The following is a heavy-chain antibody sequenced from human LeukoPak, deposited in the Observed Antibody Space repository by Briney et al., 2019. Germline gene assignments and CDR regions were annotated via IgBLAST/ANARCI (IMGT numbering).Heavy chain of an antibody. J-gene: IGHJ4*02. CDR3: GRIIVGGTGVDY. V-gene: IGHV3-74*03. D-gene: IGHD1-26*01. CDR2: ISSVGSNI. CDR1: GFTFSSYW. Sequence: PGGSLRLSCAASGFTFSSYWMHWVRPAPGTGLVWVSRISSVGSNIQSADSAKGRFTISRDNDRNTLYLQMNSLRADDTAVYYCGRIIVGGTGVDYWGQGTLVTVSS.